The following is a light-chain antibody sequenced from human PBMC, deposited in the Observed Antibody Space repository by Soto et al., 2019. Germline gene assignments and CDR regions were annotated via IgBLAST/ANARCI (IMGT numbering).Light chain of an antibody. CDR1: QSVSTSY. J-gene: IGKJ4*01. CDR3: QQYGSVPLT. CDR2: GAS. V-gene: IGKV3-20*01. Sequence: EIVLTQSPGTLSLSPGERATLSCRACQSVSTSYLAWYQQKPGQAPRLLIYGASSRATGIPDRFSGSGSGADFTLTISRLEPEDFAVYYCQQYGSVPLTFGGGTKVEIK.